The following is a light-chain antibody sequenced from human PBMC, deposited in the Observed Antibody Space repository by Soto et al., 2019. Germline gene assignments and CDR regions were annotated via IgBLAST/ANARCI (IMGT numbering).Light chain of an antibody. J-gene: IGKJ1*01. CDR1: QSINTW. CDR3: QQYNVYPLT. Sequence: DIHMTQSPSTLSASMLYIVTITCXASQSINTWLAWYQQDPGKAPKVLIFNASTLESGVPSRFSGSGSGTEFTLTIGSLHPDDLATYYCQQYNVYPLTFGQGTKVDIK. V-gene: IGKV1-5*01. CDR2: NAS.